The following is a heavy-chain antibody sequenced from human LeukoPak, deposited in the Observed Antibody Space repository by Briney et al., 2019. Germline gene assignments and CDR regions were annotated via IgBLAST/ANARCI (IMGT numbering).Heavy chain of an antibody. J-gene: IGHJ4*02. CDR2: ISWNSGTI. V-gene: IGHV3-9*01. CDR3: AKDQGYCSSTSCYTFDY. D-gene: IGHD2-2*02. Sequence: GGSLRLSCAASGCTFDDYAMHWVRQAPGKGLEWVSGISWNSGTIGYADPVKGRFNISRDDAKNSLYLQMNSLRDEDTALYYCAKDQGYCSSTSCYTFDYWGQGTLVTVSS. CDR1: GCTFDDYA.